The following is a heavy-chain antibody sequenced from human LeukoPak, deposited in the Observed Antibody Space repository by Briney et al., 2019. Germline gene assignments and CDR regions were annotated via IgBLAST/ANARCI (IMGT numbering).Heavy chain of an antibody. Sequence: SETLSLTCTVSGGSISSYYWSWIRQPPGKGLEWIGYIYYSGSTNYNPSLKSRVTISADTSKNQFSLKLSSVTAADTAVYYCARVRASDYADDYWGQGTLVTVSS. CDR2: IYYSGST. V-gene: IGHV4-59*01. D-gene: IGHD4-17*01. CDR3: ARVRASDYADDY. CDR1: GGSISSYY. J-gene: IGHJ4*02.